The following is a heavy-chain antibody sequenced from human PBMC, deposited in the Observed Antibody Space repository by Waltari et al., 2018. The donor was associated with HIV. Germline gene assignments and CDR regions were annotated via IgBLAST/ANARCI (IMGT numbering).Heavy chain of an antibody. J-gene: IGHJ4*02. CDR2: INEGGTT. Sequence: QVQLQQWGAGLLKPSETLSLTCAVYGGSFSTYYWNWIRQPPGKGLEWIGAINEGGTTNYNLSLESRVTISVDTSKNQFSLNLTSVTAADTAVYYCARGDRLISTFGVIISGSFDYWGQGNLVTVSS. CDR3: ARGDRLISTFGVIISGSFDY. V-gene: IGHV4-34*02. CDR1: GGSFSTYY. D-gene: IGHD3-3*01.